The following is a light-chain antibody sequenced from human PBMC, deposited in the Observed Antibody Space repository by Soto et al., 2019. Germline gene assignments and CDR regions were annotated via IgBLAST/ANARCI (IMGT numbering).Light chain of an antibody. CDR3: QQYGSSPKT. V-gene: IGKV3-11*01. CDR1: QSVGSS. Sequence: EIVLTQSPATLSLSPGAGATLSCRASQSVGSSLACDQQKPGQALRRLIHDAYNRATGIPARFSGSVSGTDFTLTISSLEPVEFAVDDCQQYGSSPKTFGQGTKV. CDR2: DAY. J-gene: IGKJ1*01.